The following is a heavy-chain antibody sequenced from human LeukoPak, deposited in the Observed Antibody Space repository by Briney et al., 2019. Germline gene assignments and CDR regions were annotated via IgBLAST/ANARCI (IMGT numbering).Heavy chain of an antibody. V-gene: IGHV3-48*03. CDR3: AREVRYFALGDY. CDR1: GFTFSSYE. D-gene: IGHD3-9*01. CDR2: ISSSGRTA. Sequence: GGSLRLSCAASGFTFSSYEMNWVRQTPGKGLEWVSYISSSGRTAYYADSVRGRFTISRDNAKNSLYLQMNSLRAEDTAVYYCAREVRYFALGDYWGQGTLVTVSS. J-gene: IGHJ4*02.